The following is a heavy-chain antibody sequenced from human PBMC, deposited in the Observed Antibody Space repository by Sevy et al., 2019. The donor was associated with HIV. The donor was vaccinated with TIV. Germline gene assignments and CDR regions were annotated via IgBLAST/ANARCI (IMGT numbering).Heavy chain of an antibody. CDR3: AKDSTVTTYYFDY. CDR2: ISSSGNYI. V-gene: IGHV3-21*04. D-gene: IGHD4-4*01. J-gene: IGHJ4*02. Sequence: GGSLRLSCTASGFSFNTYSMNWVRQGPGKGLEWVSSISSSGNYIYYADSVKGRITISRDNAKNSLYLQMNSLRAEDTAVYYCAKDSTVTTYYFDYWGQGTLVTVSS. CDR1: GFSFNTYS.